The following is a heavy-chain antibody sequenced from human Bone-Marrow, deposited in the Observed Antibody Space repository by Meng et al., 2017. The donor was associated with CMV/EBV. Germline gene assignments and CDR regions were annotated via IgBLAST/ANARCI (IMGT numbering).Heavy chain of an antibody. CDR3: VKGGTQELDY. J-gene: IGHJ4*02. CDR2: IKYDGSEK. CDR1: GFTFSTYW. D-gene: IGHD1-26*01. V-gene: IGHV3-7*01. Sequence: GESLKISCAASGFTFSTYWMGWVRQVPGKGLEWVANIKYDGSEKYYVDSLKGRFTIARDNVKNSLFLQMNGLRADDTAMYYYVKGGTQELDYWGQGTLVTVSS.